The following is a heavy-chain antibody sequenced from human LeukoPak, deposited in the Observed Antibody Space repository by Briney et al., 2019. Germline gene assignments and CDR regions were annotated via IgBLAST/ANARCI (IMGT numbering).Heavy chain of an antibody. J-gene: IGHJ6*03. V-gene: IGHV3-7*04. CDR3: ARARLERYMDV. Sequence: GGSLRLSCAASGFPFSSYWMSWVRQAPGKGLEWVANIKQDGSEKYYVDSVKGRFTISRDNARNSLYLQMNSLRAEDTAVYHCARARLERYMDVWGKGTTVTVSS. CDR2: IKQDGSEK. D-gene: IGHD1-1*01. CDR1: GFPFSSYW.